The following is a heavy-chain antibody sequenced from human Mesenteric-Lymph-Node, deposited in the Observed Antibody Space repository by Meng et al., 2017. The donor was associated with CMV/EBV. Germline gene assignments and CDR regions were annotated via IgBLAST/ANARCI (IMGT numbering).Heavy chain of an antibody. Sequence: GGSLRLSCTTSGFTFSTYWMSWVRQAPGQGLECVANIKHDGSEKYYVDSVRGRFTISRDSAKNSLYLQMNSVRAEDTAVYYCARGGEVAGLDYWGQGTLVTVSS. V-gene: IGHV3-7*01. J-gene: IGHJ4*02. CDR3: ARGGEVAGLDY. CDR1: GFTFSTYW. CDR2: IKHDGSEK. D-gene: IGHD6-19*01.